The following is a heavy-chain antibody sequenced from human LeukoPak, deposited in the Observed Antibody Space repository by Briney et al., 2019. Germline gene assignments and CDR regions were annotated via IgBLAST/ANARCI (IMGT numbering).Heavy chain of an antibody. D-gene: IGHD5-18*01. CDR2: ISSTSSLI. J-gene: IGHJ4*02. Sequence: GGSLRLSCAASGFTFSSFNMNWVRQAPGKGLEWVSSISSTSSLIWYADSLKGRFTISRDNAKNSLYLQMDSLRAEDTAVYYCASARGSNYGSLGDWGQGTLVTVSS. CDR1: GFTFSSFN. V-gene: IGHV3-21*04. CDR3: ASARGSNYGSLGD.